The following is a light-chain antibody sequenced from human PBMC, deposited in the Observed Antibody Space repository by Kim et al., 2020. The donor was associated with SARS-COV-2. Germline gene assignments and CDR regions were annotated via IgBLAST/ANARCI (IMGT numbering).Light chain of an antibody. Sequence: EIEMTQSPVTLSVSPGERATLSCRASLSVGRNLAWYQQKPGQAPRLLFYGTSTRATGVPARFSASGSGTEFTLTISSLQSEDFAVYYCQQYNNWPLPCTFGQGTKLEI. CDR1: LSVGRN. CDR3: QQYNNWPLPCT. J-gene: IGKJ2*02. V-gene: IGKV3-15*01. CDR2: GTS.